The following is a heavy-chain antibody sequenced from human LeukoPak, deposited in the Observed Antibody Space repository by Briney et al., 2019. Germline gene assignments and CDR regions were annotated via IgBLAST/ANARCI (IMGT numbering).Heavy chain of an antibody. J-gene: IGHJ4*02. V-gene: IGHV4-4*02. Sequence: SGTLSLTCAVSGGSISSSNWWSWVRQPPGKGLEWIGYIYYSGSTYYNPSLKSRVTISVDTSKNQFSLKLSSVTAADTAVYYCARGGYSGYEWGQGTLVTVSS. CDR3: ARGGYSGYE. CDR2: IYYSGST. D-gene: IGHD5-12*01. CDR1: GGSISSSNW.